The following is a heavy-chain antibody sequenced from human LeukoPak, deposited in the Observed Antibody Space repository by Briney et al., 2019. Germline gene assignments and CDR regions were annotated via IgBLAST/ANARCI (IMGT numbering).Heavy chain of an antibody. D-gene: IGHD2-2*01. CDR3: ARHSIVAVPAANDHYYGMDV. Sequence: ASVKVSCKASGGTFSSYAISWVRQAPGQGLEWMGRIIPILGIANYAQKFQGRVTITADKSTSTAYMELSSLRSEDTAVYYCARHSIVAVPAANDHYYGMDVWGQGTTVTVSS. CDR2: IIPILGIA. J-gene: IGHJ6*02. V-gene: IGHV1-69*04. CDR1: GGTFSSYA.